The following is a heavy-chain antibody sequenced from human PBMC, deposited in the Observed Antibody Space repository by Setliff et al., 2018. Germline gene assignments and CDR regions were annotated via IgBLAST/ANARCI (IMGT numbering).Heavy chain of an antibody. Sequence: SVKVSCKASGGTFRSYGISWVRQAPGQGLEWMGGTIPSFGSTNYAQKFQDRVTIITDESTSTAYMELSSLRTEDTAVYYCAREGVDTRSSADYRYYMDVWGKGTTVTV. CDR3: AREGVDTRSSADYRYYMDV. J-gene: IGHJ6*03. V-gene: IGHV1-69*05. D-gene: IGHD5-18*01. CDR1: GGTFRSYG. CDR2: TIPSFGST.